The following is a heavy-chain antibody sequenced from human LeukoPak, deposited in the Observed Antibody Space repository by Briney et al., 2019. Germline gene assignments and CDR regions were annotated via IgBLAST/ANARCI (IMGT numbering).Heavy chain of an antibody. CDR3: ARERERVEYSSSSCWFDP. CDR2: FGPEDGET. V-gene: IGHV1-24*01. D-gene: IGHD6-6*01. Sequence: ASVKVSCKVSGYTLTELSMHWVRQAPGKGLEWMGGFGPEDGETIYAQKFQGRVTMTEDTSTDTAYMELSSLRSEDTAVYYCARERERVEYSSSSCWFDPWGQGTLVTVSS. J-gene: IGHJ5*02. CDR1: GYTLTELS.